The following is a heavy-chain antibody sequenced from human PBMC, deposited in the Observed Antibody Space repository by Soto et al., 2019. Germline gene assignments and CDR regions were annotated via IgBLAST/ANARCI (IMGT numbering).Heavy chain of an antibody. CDR3: ARWLRRFDAFDI. J-gene: IGHJ3*02. D-gene: IGHD5-12*01. Sequence: SETLSLTCSLSGGAIGGYYWSWIRQPPGKGLEWIGSIYYSGSTYYNPSLKSRVTISVDTSKNQFSLKLSSVTAADTAVYYCARWLRRFDAFDIWGQGTMVTVSS. V-gene: IGHV4-59*05. CDR2: IYYSGST. CDR1: GGAIGGYY.